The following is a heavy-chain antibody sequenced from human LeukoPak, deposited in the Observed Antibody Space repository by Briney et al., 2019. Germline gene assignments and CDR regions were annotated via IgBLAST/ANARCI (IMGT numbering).Heavy chain of an antibody. J-gene: IGHJ6*02. D-gene: IGHD6-13*01. CDR3: ARDTGYSSSWYTPNYYYYGMDV. V-gene: IGHV3-30*04. Sequence: GRSLGLSCAASGFTFSSYAMHWVRQAPGEGLEWVAVISYDGSNKYYADSVKGRFTISRDNSKNTLYLQMNSLRAEDTAVYYCARDTGYSSSWYTPNYYYYGMDVWGQGTTVTVSS. CDR2: ISYDGSNK. CDR1: GFTFSSYA.